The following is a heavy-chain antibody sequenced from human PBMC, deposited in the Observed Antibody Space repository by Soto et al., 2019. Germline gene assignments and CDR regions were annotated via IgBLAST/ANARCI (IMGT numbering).Heavy chain of an antibody. CDR2: INHSGST. D-gene: IGHD2-2*01. V-gene: IGHV4-34*01. CDR1: GGSFSGYY. J-gene: IGHJ4*02. Sequence: PSETLSLTCAVYGGSFSGYYWSWIRQPPGKGLEWIGEINHSGSTNYNPSLKSRVTISVDTSKNQFSLKLSSVTAADTAVYYCARFVGKTKVVVPAATTYFDYWGQGTLVTVSS. CDR3: ARFVGKTKVVVPAATTYFDY.